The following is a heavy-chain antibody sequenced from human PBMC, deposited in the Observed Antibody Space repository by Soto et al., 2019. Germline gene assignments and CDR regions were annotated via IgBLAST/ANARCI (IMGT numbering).Heavy chain of an antibody. CDR3: AGSSWNDRYYYYGMDV. Sequence: PSQTLSLTCAISGDSFSSNSAAWNWIRQSPSRGLEWLGRTYYRSKWYNDYAVSVKSRITINPDTSKNQFSLQLNSVTPEDTAVYYCAGSSWNDRYYYYGMDVWGQGTTVTVSS. CDR1: GDSFSSNSAA. D-gene: IGHD6-13*01. V-gene: IGHV6-1*01. CDR2: TYYRSKWYN. J-gene: IGHJ6*02.